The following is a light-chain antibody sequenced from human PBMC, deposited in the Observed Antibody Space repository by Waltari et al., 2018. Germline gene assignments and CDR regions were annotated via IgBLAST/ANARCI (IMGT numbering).Light chain of an antibody. CDR3: QQYNVWPPIT. CDR2: GAS. Sequence: EIVMTQSPATLSVSPGDRATLPCRASQSIHDNVAWYQQKPGQAPRLLISGASTRATGIPARVRGSGSGTEFTLCISSLQTEDFGVYYCQQYNVWPPITFGQGTRLEIK. J-gene: IGKJ5*01. CDR1: QSIHDN. V-gene: IGKV3-15*01.